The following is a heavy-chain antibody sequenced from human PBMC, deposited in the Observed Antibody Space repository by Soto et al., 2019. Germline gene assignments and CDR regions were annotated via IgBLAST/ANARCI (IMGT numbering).Heavy chain of an antibody. J-gene: IGHJ4*02. CDR3: AKVLRFLEWLSYFDY. CDR1: GFTFSSYA. CDR2: ISGSGGST. Sequence: PGGSLRLSCAASGFTFSSYAMSWVRQAPGKGLEWVSAISGSGGSTYYADSVKGRFTISRDNSKNTLYLQMNSLRAEDTAVYYCAKVLRFLEWLSYFDYWGRGTLVTVSS. D-gene: IGHD3-3*01. V-gene: IGHV3-23*01.